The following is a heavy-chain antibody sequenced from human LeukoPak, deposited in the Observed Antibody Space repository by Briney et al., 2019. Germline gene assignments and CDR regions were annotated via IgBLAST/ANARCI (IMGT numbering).Heavy chain of an antibody. CDR3: AREGSYQQLAPLEGLFDWFDP. CDR2: IIPILGIA. Sequence: SVKVSCKASGGTFSSYTISWVRQAPGQGLEWVGRIIPILGIANYAQKFQGRVTITADKSTSTAYMELSSLRSEDTAVYYCAREGSYQQLAPLEGLFDWFDPWGQGTLVTVSS. V-gene: IGHV1-69*04. D-gene: IGHD6-13*01. J-gene: IGHJ5*02. CDR1: GGTFSSYT.